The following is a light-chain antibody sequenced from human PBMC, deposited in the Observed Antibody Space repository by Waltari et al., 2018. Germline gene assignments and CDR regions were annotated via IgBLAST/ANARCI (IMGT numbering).Light chain of an antibody. V-gene: IGKV1-8*01. CDR2: AAS. CDR3: QQYYSSPAT. CDR1: QSISSY. Sequence: AIRITQSPSSLSASTGDRVTITCRASQSISSYLALYQQKPGKAPKVLIYAASTLQSGVPSRFSGSGSGTDFTLTISCLQSEDFAIYYCQQYYSSPATFGQGTKVEIK. J-gene: IGKJ1*01.